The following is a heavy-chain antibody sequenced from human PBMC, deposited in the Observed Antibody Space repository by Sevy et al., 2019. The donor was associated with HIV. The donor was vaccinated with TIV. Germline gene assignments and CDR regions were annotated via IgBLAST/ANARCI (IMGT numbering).Heavy chain of an antibody. J-gene: IGHJ6*02. CDR3: ARGDYGGNSDYYYGMDV. D-gene: IGHD4-17*01. V-gene: IGHV6-1*01. Sequence: SLTLSLTCAISGDSVSSNSAAWNWIRQSPSRGLEWLGRTYYRSKWYNDYAVSVKSRITINPDTSKNQFSLQLNSVTPEDTAVYYCARGDYGGNSDYYYGMDVWGLGTTVTVSS. CDR1: GDSVSSNSAA. CDR2: TYYRSKWYN.